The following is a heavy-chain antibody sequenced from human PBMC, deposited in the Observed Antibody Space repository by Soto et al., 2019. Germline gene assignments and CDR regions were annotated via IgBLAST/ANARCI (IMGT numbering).Heavy chain of an antibody. J-gene: IGHJ4*02. D-gene: IGHD2-15*01. CDR1: GFTFSSYA. CDR3: AKEGHGVVLVAANEPIDY. CDR2: ISGSGGST. V-gene: IGHV3-23*01. Sequence: EVQLLESGGGLVQPGGSLRLSCAASGFTFSSYAMSWVRQAPGKGLEWVSAISGSGGSTYYADSVKGRFTISRDNSKNTLYLQMHSLGAEDTAVYYCAKEGHGVVLVAANEPIDYWGRGTLVTVSS.